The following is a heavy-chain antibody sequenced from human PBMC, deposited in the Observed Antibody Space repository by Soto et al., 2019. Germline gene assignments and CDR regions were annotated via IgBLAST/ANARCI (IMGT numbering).Heavy chain of an antibody. V-gene: IGHV2-5*01. CDR1: GISLSTSGVG. CDR3: ARGLATLPVFAFDI. J-gene: IGHJ3*02. D-gene: IGHD1-1*01. CDR2: VYWNDDK. Sequence: QITLKGSGPTLVKPTQTLTLTCTLSGISLSTSGVGLGWIRQTPGKALEWLALVYWNDDKHYCPSLKSRLTITKDTSKNQAILTLTNMDPVDTATYYCARGLATLPVFAFDIWGQGTVVTVSS.